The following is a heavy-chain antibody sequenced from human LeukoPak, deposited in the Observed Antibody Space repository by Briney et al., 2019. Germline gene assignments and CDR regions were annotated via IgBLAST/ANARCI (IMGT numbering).Heavy chain of an antibody. D-gene: IGHD3-3*01. Sequence: SETLSLTCTVSGGSISSSSYYWGWIRQPPGKGLEWIGSIYYSGSTYYNPSLKSRVTISVDTSKNQFSLKLSSVTAADTAVYYCARERQNKDFWSGGDYWGQGTLVTVSS. V-gene: IGHV4-39*02. CDR2: IYYSGST. CDR1: GGSISSSSYY. J-gene: IGHJ4*02. CDR3: ARERQNKDFWSGGDY.